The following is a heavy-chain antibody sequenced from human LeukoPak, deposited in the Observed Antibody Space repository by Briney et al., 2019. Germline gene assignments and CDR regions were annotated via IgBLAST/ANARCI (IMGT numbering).Heavy chain of an antibody. CDR3: VRLAGGKINN. CDR1: GDSVSNKNTA. J-gene: IGHJ4*02. D-gene: IGHD3-16*01. V-gene: IGHV6-1*01. Sequence: SQTLSLTCAISGDSVSNKNTAWNWIRQSPSRGLEWLGRTYYRSKWHNTYAASVKSRITINPDTSKNQFSLQLNSVTPEDTAVYFFVRLAGGKINNWGKEPLVTAS. CDR2: TYYRSKWHN.